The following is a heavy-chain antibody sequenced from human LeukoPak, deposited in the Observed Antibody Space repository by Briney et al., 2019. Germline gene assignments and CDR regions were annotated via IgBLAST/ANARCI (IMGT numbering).Heavy chain of an antibody. Sequence: PSETLSLTCAVYGGSFSGYYWSWIRQPPGKGLEWIGEINHSGSTNYNPSLKSRVTISVDTSKNQFSLKLSSVTAADTAVYYCARTREAYYYGSGRPRPQYYFDYWGQGTLVTVSS. CDR3: ARTREAYYYGSGRPRPQYYFDY. CDR2: INHSGST. CDR1: GGSFSGYY. D-gene: IGHD3-10*01. V-gene: IGHV4-34*01. J-gene: IGHJ4*02.